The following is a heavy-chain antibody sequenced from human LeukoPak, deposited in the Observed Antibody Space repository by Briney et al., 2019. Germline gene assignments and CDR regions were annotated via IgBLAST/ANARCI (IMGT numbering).Heavy chain of an antibody. V-gene: IGHV4-30-4*01. J-gene: IGHJ4*02. CDR2: IYYSGST. D-gene: IGHD1-14*01. CDR1: GGSISSGDYY. Sequence: SSETLSLTCTVSGGSISSGDYYWSWIRQPPGKGLEWIGYIYYSGSTYYNPSLKSRVTISVDTSKNQFSLKLSSVTAADTAVYYCARATLKNRSFDYWGQGTLVTVSS. CDR3: ARATLKNRSFDY.